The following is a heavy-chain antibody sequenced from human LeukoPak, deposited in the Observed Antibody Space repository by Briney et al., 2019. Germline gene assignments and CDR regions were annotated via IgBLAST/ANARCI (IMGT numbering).Heavy chain of an antibody. Sequence: PSETLSPTCTVSGGSVSGYYWSWVRQSAGKGLEWIGRIYSSGSTNYNPSLKSRVSMSVDTSKNQFSLKLNSVTAADTAVYFCAREKMAGVPLFDYWGQGTLVTVSS. CDR3: AREKMAGVPLFDY. D-gene: IGHD5-24*01. CDR2: IYSSGST. CDR1: GGSVSGYY. J-gene: IGHJ4*02. V-gene: IGHV4-4*07.